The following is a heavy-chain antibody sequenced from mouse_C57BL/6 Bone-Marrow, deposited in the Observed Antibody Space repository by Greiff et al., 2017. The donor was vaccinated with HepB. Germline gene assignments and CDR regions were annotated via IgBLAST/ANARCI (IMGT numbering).Heavy chain of an antibody. CDR1: GYSITSGYY. D-gene: IGHD2-5*01. J-gene: IGHJ3*01. V-gene: IGHV3-6*01. Sequence: DVHLVESGPGLVKPSQSLSLTCSVTGYSITSGYYWNWIRQFPGNKLEWMGYISYDGSNKYNPSLKNRISITRDTSKNQFFLKLNSVTTEDTATYYCARESNYVPFAYWGQGTLVTVSA. CDR2: ISYDGSN. CDR3: ARESNYVPFAY.